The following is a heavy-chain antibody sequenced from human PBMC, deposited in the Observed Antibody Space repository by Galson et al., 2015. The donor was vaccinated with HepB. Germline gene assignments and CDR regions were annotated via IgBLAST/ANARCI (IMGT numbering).Heavy chain of an antibody. CDR1: GFSFSIYA. J-gene: IGHJ4*02. Sequence: SLRLSCAASGFSFSIYAMNWVRQAPGKGLEWVSTIDNDVVTAFYADSVKGRFTISRDNSKNTVYLQMNNLRGEDTAVYYCAKGQGMILESWFSDYWGQGAPVTVSS. CDR3: AKGQGMILESWFSDY. CDR2: IDNDVVTA. V-gene: IGHV3-23*01. D-gene: IGHD3-10*01.